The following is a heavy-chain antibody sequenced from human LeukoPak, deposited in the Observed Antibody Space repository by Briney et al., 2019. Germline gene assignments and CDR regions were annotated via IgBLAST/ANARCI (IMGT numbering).Heavy chain of an antibody. J-gene: IGHJ4*02. CDR3: ARHTSGWYEHY. Sequence: SETLSLTCTVYGGSISSYYWSWIRQPPGKGLEWIGYIYYSGSTNYNPSLKSRVTISVDTSKNQFSLKLSSVTAADTAVYYCARHTSGWYEHYWGQGTLVTVSS. CDR2: IYYSGST. CDR1: GGSISSYY. V-gene: IGHV4-59*01. D-gene: IGHD6-19*01.